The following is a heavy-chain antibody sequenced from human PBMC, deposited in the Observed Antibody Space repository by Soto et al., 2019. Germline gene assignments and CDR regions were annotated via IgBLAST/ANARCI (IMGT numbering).Heavy chain of an antibody. J-gene: IGHJ6*03. CDR3: ARVIHGSGKENYYYMDV. V-gene: IGHV4-34*01. CDR2: INHSGST. Sequence: PSETLSLTCAVYGGSFSGYYWSWIRQPPGKGLEWIGEINHSGSTNYNPSLKSRVTISVDTSKNQFSLKLSSVTAADTAVYYCARVIHGSGKENYYYMDVWGKGTTVTVSS. CDR1: GGSFSGYY. D-gene: IGHD3-10*01.